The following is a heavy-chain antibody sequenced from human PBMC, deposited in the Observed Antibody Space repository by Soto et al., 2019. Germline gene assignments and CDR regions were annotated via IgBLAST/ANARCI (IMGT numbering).Heavy chain of an antibody. CDR2: IIPIFGTA. D-gene: IGHD6-13*01. Sequence: QVQLVQSGAEVKKPGSSVKVSCKASGGTFSSYAISWVRQAPGQGLEWMGGIIPIFGTANYAQKFQGRVTITAEKSTSTAYMELSSLRSEDTAVYYCAKGPLSSSWYSTYFDYWGQGTLVTVSS. CDR1: GGTFSSYA. J-gene: IGHJ4*02. V-gene: IGHV1-69*06. CDR3: AKGPLSSSWYSTYFDY.